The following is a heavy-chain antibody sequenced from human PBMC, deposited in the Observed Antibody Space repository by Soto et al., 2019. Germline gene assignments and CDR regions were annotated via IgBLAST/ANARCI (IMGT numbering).Heavy chain of an antibody. CDR2: INTDGSAT. CDR1: GFTFSSNW. V-gene: IGHV3-74*01. CDR3: ARDGEGY. J-gene: IGHJ4*02. D-gene: IGHD2-21*01. Sequence: EVQLVESGGGLVPPGGSLRLSCVASGFTFSSNWMHWVRQVPGKGLVWVSRINTDGSATDYADSVKGRVTTSRDNAKNMLYLQMNSLRLEDTAVYHGARDGEGYWGQGALVTVSS.